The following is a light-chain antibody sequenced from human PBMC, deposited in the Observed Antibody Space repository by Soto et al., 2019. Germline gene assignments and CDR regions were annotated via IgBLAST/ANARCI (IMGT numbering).Light chain of an antibody. J-gene: IGLJ2*01. Sequence: SYELTQPPSVSVSPGQTASIPCSGDKLGDKYACWYQQKPGQSPVLVIYQDSKRPSGIPERFSGSNSGNTATLTISGTQAMDEADYYCQAWDSSTVVFGGVTKVTVL. V-gene: IGLV3-1*01. CDR3: QAWDSSTVV. CDR1: KLGDKY. CDR2: QDS.